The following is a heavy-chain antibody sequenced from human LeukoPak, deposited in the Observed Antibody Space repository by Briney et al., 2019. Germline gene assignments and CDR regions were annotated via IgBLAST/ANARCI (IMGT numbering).Heavy chain of an antibody. CDR3: VGEIGPRSFDY. D-gene: IGHD3-16*01. J-gene: IGHJ4*02. Sequence: GGSLRLSCAASGFTFSSYAMHWARQAPGKGLEWVAVISYDGSSKYYADSVKGRFTISRDNSINALYLQMNSLRLDDTAVYYCVGEIGPRSFDYWGQGTLVTVSS. CDR2: ISYDGSSK. CDR1: GFTFSSYA. V-gene: IGHV3-30-3*01.